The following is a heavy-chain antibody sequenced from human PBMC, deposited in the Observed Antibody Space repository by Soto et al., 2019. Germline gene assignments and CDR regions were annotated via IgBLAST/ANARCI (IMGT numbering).Heavy chain of an antibody. D-gene: IGHD5-18*01. V-gene: IGHV4-34*01. CDR2: INHSGST. CDR1: GGSLSGYY. J-gene: IGHJ4*02. CDR3: ARGTGGYSYGTIDY. Sequence: SETLSLTCAVYGGSLSGYYWSWIRQPPGKGLEWIGEINHSGSTNYNPSLKSRVTISVDTSKNQFSLKLSSVTAADTAVYYCARGTGGYSYGTIDYWGQGTLVTVS.